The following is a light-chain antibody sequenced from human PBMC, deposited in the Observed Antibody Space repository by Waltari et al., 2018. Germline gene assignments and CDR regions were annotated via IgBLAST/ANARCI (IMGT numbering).Light chain of an antibody. CDR2: GSS. CDR1: QNIGNS. CDR3: QQYATSPPT. Sequence: EIVLTQSPGTLSLFQGECATLSCRASQNIGNSLAWYQHKHGQGPRLLIYGSSTRATGIPDRFRGSGSGTDFSLTISRLEPEDFAVFYCQQYATSPPTFGPGTRLD. V-gene: IGKV3-20*01. J-gene: IGKJ3*01.